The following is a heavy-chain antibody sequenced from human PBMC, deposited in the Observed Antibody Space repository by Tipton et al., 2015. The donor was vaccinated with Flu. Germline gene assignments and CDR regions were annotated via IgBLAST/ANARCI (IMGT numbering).Heavy chain of an antibody. D-gene: IGHD2-15*01. CDR1: GFTFSSYG. V-gene: IGHV3-30*18. Sequence: SLRLSCAASGFTFSSYGMHWVRQAPGKGLEWVAVISYDGSNKYYADSVKGRFTISRDNSKNTLYLQMNSLRAEDTAVYYCAKDQGPGGRLYCSGGGCYSRAAYYYGMDPWGQGTTVPVSS. J-gene: IGHJ6*02. CDR2: ISYDGSNK. CDR3: AKDQGPGGRLYCSGGGCYSRAAYYYGMDP.